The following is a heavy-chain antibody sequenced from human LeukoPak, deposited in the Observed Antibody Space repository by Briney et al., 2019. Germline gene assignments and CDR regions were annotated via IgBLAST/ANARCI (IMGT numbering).Heavy chain of an antibody. V-gene: IGHV3-48*02. CDR1: VFTFSSYA. D-gene: IGHD2-15*01. Sequence: GGCLRLSCAASVFTFSSYAMNWVHQAPGKGLEWLSYISSSGYTIYYADSVKGRFSISKDNAKNSLFLQMNSLRDEDTAVYYCARDPPRYCSDGSCYHDYWGQGTLVTVSS. J-gene: IGHJ4*02. CDR3: ARDPPRYCSDGSCYHDY. CDR2: ISSSGYTI.